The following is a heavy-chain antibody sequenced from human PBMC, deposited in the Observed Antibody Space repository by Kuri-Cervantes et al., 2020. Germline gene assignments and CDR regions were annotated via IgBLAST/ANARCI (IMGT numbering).Heavy chain of an antibody. D-gene: IGHD3-9*01. CDR2: INHSGST. CDR1: GGSFSGYY. Sequence: GSLRLSCAVYGGSFSGYYWSWIRQPPGKGLEWIGEINHSGSTNYNPALKSRVTISVDTSKNQFSLKLSSVTAADTAVYYCASEDYDILTGPIDYWGQGTLVTVSS. J-gene: IGHJ4*02. CDR3: ASEDYDILTGPIDY. V-gene: IGHV4-34*01.